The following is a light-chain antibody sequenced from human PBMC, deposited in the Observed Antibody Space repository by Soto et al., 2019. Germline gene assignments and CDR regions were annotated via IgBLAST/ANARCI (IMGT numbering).Light chain of an antibody. J-gene: IGKJ1*01. CDR2: GAS. CDR3: QQFGSSVRT. V-gene: IGKV3-20*01. Sequence: EIVLTQSPGTLSLSPGERATLSCRASQSVSRTDLTWYQQKPGQAPRLLIYGASSRATGIPDRFSGSGSGTDFTLTISRLEPEDFAVYYCQQFGSSVRTFGQGTEVEV. CDR1: QSVSRTD.